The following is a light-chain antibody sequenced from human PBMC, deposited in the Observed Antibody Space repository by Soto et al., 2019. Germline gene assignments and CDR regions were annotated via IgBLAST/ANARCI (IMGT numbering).Light chain of an antibody. J-gene: IGKJ1*01. CDR1: QSISSY. CDR2: AAS. V-gene: IGKV1-39*01. Sequence: DIQMTHSPSSLSASVGDRVTITCRASQSISSYLNWYQQKPGKAPKLLIYAASSLQSGVPSRFSGSGSGTDFTLTISSLQPEDFATYYCQQLNSYPPWTFGQGTKVDIK. CDR3: QQLNSYPPWT.